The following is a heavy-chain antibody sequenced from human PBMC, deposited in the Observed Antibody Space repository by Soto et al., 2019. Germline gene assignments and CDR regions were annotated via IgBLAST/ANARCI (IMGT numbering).Heavy chain of an antibody. CDR1: G. CDR3: ARSRDGYNHGLNS. J-gene: IGHJ4*02. V-gene: IGHV3-33*08. Sequence: GGSLRLSCAASGMHWVRQAPGKGLEWVAVIYYDESDKVYSDSVRGRFTVSKDDSKNTLYLQMTSLRAEDTAMYFCARSRDGYNHGLNSWGQGTLVTVSS. D-gene: IGHD5-12*01. CDR2: IYYDESDK.